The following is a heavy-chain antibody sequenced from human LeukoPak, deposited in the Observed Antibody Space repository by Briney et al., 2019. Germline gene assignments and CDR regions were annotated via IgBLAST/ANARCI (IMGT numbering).Heavy chain of an antibody. Sequence: PGGSLRLSCAASGFIFNNVWMNWVRQAPGKGLEWVGRIKGKSDGGTTDYSAPVKGRFIISRDDSKNTLYLQMSSLKTEDTAMYYCIKDMWYWGQGTLVTVSS. CDR3: IKDMWY. D-gene: IGHD2-21*01. J-gene: IGHJ4*02. V-gene: IGHV3-15*07. CDR1: GFIFNNVW. CDR2: IKGKSDGGTT.